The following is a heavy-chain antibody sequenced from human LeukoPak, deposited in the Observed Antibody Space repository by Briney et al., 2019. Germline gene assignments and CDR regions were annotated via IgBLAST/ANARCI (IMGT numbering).Heavy chain of an antibody. CDR1: GGSVSSGSYY. Sequence: SETLSLTCTVSGGSVSSGSYYWSWIRQPPGKGLEWIGYIYYSGSTNYNPSLKSRVTISVDTSKNQFSLKLSSVTAADAAVYYCARDRYNWNDVMGDYYYYGMDVWGKGTTVTVSS. CDR3: ARDRYNWNDVMGDYYYYGMDV. V-gene: IGHV4-61*01. D-gene: IGHD1-1*01. J-gene: IGHJ6*04. CDR2: IYYSGST.